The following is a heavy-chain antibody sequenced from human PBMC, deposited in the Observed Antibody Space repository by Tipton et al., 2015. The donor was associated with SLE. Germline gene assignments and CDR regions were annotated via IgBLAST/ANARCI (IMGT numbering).Heavy chain of an antibody. D-gene: IGHD3-3*01. CDR3: AKGDAGSIFDAFDI. V-gene: IGHV3-48*03. CDR2: ISSGGGTTI. Sequence: SLRLSCAASGFTFSSHEMIWVRQAPGKGLEWVSYISSGGGTTIYYADSLKGRFTISRDNAKKSLYLQMNSLRAEDTALYYCAKGDAGSIFDAFDIWGQGTMVTASS. CDR1: GFTFSSHE. J-gene: IGHJ3*02.